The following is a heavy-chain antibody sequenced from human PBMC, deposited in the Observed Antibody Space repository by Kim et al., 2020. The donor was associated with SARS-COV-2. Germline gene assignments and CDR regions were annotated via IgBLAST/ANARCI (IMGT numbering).Heavy chain of an antibody. Sequence: SQNFQSRVTITRDTSASTAYMGLSSLRSEDTAMYYCARGLPEGYLYYFDYWGQGTLVTVSS. J-gene: IGHJ4*02. V-gene: IGHV1-3*01. CDR3: ARGLPEGYLYYFDY. D-gene: IGHD6-13*01.